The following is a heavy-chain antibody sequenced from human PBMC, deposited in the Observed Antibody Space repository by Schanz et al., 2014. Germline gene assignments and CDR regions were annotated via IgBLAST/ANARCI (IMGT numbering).Heavy chain of an antibody. D-gene: IGHD6-13*01. J-gene: IGHJ4*02. CDR2: INGYNGHT. CDR1: GGTFNSYT. V-gene: IGHV1-18*01. CDR3: ASSGAGYSSSWDFDY. Sequence: QVQLVQSGAEVKKPGSSMKVSCKASGGTFNSYTINWVRQAPGQGLEWMGWINGYNGHTLYAQKFQGRVTMTTDTSTSTAYMELRSLRSDDTAVYYCASSGAGYSSSWDFDYWGQGTLVTVSS.